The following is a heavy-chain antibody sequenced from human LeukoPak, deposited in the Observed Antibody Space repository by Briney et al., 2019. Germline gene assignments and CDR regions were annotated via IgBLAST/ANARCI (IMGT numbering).Heavy chain of an antibody. Sequence: GGSLRLSCAASGFTFGLYAMNWVRQAPGKGLEWVATVSGSGSNRYYAGSVEGRFTISRDNSKNTLYLQMNSLRAEDTAVYYCAKEDGDYPGGAFDIWGQGTMVTVSS. CDR2: VSGSGSNR. CDR3: AKEDGDYPGGAFDI. V-gene: IGHV3-23*01. D-gene: IGHD4-17*01. J-gene: IGHJ3*02. CDR1: GFTFGLYA.